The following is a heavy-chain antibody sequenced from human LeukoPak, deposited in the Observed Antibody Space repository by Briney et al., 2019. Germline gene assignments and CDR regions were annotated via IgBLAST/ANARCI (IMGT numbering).Heavy chain of an antibody. CDR3: ASGTYTAMAIN. J-gene: IGHJ4*02. D-gene: IGHD5-18*01. CDR1: GYSFTSYW. Sequence: GESLKISCKGSGYSFTSYWIGWVRQAPGQGLEWMGWISAYNGNTNYAQKLQGRVTMTTDTSTSTAYMELRSLRSDDTAVYYCASGTYTAMAINWGQGTLVTVSS. V-gene: IGHV1-18*04. CDR2: ISAYNGNT.